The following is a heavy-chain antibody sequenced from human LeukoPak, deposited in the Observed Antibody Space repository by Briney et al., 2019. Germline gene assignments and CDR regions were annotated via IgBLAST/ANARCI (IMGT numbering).Heavy chain of an antibody. J-gene: IGHJ6*03. CDR1: GGSISSGSYY. Sequence: SQTLSLTCTVSGGSISSGSYYWSWIRQPAGKGLEWIGRIYTSGSTNYNPSLKSRVTISVDTSKNQFSLKLSSVTAADTAVYYCARVVVPAADIYYYYYYYMDVWGKGTTVTVSS. V-gene: IGHV4-61*02. CDR2: IYTSGST. CDR3: ARVVVPAADIYYYYYYYMDV. D-gene: IGHD2-2*01.